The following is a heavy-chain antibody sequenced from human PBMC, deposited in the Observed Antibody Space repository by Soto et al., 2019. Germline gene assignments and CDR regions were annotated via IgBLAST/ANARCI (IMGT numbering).Heavy chain of an antibody. CDR3: AKVDYYDCSGYLGLVDF. J-gene: IGHJ4*02. V-gene: IGHV3-30*18. Sequence: GGSLRLSCAAPGFTFSNYGMHWVRQAPGKGLEWVAVISYDETEKYYTDSVKGRFAISRDNSKNTLYLQMNSLRAEDKAVYYCAKVDYYDCSGYLGLVDFWGQGTLVTGSS. CDR1: GFTFSNYG. D-gene: IGHD3-22*01. CDR2: ISYDETEK.